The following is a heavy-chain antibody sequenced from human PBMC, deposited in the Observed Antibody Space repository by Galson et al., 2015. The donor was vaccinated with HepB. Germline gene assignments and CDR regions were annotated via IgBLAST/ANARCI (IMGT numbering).Heavy chain of an antibody. CDR3: ARVHTCDGRGFGMDV. D-gene: IGHD2-2*02. CDR1: AFTFSSDS. V-gene: IGHV3-21*01. CDR2: ISSSSYYK. Sequence: PLRLACAASAFTFSSDSMNWVRQAPGKGLEWVSSISSSSYYKYYEDSVKGRFTISRDNAKSTLYLQMNSLRAEDPAVYYCARVHTCDGRGFGMDVWGQGTTVTVSS. J-gene: IGHJ6*02.